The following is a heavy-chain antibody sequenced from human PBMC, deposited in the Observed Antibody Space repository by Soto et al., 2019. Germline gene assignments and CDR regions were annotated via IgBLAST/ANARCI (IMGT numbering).Heavy chain of an antibody. Sequence: SETLSLTCTVSGDSIISSDFYWGWVRQPPGKGLEWIGSIFYLGSSYYNPSLKSRVTMSVDTSKNQFSLRLRSVTAADTALYFCARHSLALRKNNWFDPWGQGIMVTVSS. CDR2: IFYLGSS. CDR3: ARHSLALRKNNWFDP. V-gene: IGHV4-39*01. CDR1: GDSIISSDFY. D-gene: IGHD3-3*02. J-gene: IGHJ5*02.